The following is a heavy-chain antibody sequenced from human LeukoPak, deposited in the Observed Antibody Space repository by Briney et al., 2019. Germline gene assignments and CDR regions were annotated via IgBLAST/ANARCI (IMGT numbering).Heavy chain of an antibody. CDR2: INPSGGST. J-gene: IGHJ4*02. CDR1: GYTFTSYY. V-gene: IGHV1-46*01. D-gene: IGHD5-12*01. Sequence: ASVKVSCKASGYTFTSYYMHWVRQAPGQGLEWMGIINPSGGSTSYAQKFQGRVTMTRDTSTSTAYMELRSLRSDDTAVYYCARVAWHAPDYWGQGTLVTVSS. CDR3: ARVAWHAPDY.